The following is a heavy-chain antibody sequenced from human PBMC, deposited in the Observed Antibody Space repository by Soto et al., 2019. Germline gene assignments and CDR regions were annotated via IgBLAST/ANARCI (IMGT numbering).Heavy chain of an antibody. V-gene: IGHV3-11*06. CDR2: ISSSSSYT. D-gene: IGHD3-22*01. J-gene: IGHJ3*02. Sequence: GGSLRLSCAASGFTFSDYYMSWIRQAPGKGLEWVSYISSSSSYTNYADSLKGRFTISRDNAKNSLYLQMNSLRAEDTAVYYCARDRGYYDSSGPNIWGQGTMVTVSS. CDR3: ARDRGYYDSSGPNI. CDR1: GFTFSDYY.